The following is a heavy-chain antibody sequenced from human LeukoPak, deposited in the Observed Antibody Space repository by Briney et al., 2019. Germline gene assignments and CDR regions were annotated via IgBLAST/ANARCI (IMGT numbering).Heavy chain of an antibody. V-gene: IGHV3-23*01. J-gene: IGHJ4*02. CDR1: GFTFSTYA. CDR3: AKAPVGHCSGAICYHFDS. CDR2: ISGDNPGT. Sequence: GGSLRLSCAASGFTFSTYAMSWVRQTPGKGLEWVAAISGDNPGTYHANSVKGRFTISRDNSKNTLHLQMSGLRAEDTARYYCAKAPVGHCSGAICYHFDSWGQGTLVTVSS. D-gene: IGHD2-15*01.